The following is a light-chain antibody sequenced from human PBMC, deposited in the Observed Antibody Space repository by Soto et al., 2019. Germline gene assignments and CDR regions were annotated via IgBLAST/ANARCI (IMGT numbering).Light chain of an antibody. V-gene: IGLV2-14*01. Sequence: QSALTQYASVSGSPGQSITISCTGTSSDVGGYNYVSWYQQHPDKAPKLIIFEVSHRPSGVSNRFSGSKSGNTASLTISGLQAEDEADYYCNSYTTGSTKFGGGTKLTVL. CDR1: SSDVGGYNY. J-gene: IGLJ3*02. CDR3: NSYTTGSTK. CDR2: EVS.